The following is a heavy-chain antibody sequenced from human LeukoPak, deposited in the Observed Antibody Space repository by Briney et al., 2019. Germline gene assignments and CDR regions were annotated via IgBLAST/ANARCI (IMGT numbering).Heavy chain of an antibody. J-gene: IGHJ4*02. V-gene: IGHV4-34*01. Sequence: SETLSLTCAVYGGSFSGYYWSWIRQPPGKGLEWIGEINHSGSTNYNPSLKSRVTISVDTSKNQFSLKLSSVTAADTAVYYCARESAYSSSSGTRDYWGQGTLVTVSS. D-gene: IGHD6-6*01. CDR2: INHSGST. CDR3: ARESAYSSSSGTRDY. CDR1: GGSFSGYY.